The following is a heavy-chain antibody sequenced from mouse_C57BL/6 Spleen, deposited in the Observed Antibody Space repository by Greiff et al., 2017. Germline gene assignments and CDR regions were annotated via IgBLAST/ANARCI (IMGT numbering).Heavy chain of an antibody. D-gene: IGHD3-2*02. CDR1: GYTFTSYG. CDR2: IYPRSGNT. Sequence: QVQLKQSGAELARPGASVKLSCKASGYTFTSYGISWVKQRTGQGLEWIGEIYPRSGNTYYNEKFKGKATLTADKSSSTAYMELRSLTSEDSAVYFCARKGDSSGYVDYFDYWGQGTTLTVSS. V-gene: IGHV1-81*01. CDR3: ARKGDSSGYVDYFDY. J-gene: IGHJ2*01.